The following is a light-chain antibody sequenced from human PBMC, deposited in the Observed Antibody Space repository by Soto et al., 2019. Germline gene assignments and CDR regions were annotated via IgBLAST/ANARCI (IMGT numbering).Light chain of an antibody. CDR3: SSYTDSSNYV. V-gene: IGLV2-14*01. J-gene: IGLJ1*01. CDR1: SSDLAIYNY. Sequence: QSALTQTASVSGSPGQSITISCTGTSSDLAIYNYVSWYQQQPGKAPKLMIYQVTNRPSGVSNRFSGSGSGKTASLTHSALQAEDEADYYCSSYTDSSNYVFGTGTNVTVL. CDR2: QVT.